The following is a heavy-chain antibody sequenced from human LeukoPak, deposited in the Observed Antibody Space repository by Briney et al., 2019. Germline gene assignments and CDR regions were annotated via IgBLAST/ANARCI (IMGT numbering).Heavy chain of an antibody. D-gene: IGHD3-9*01. V-gene: IGHV3-73*01. CDR1: GFTFSGSA. J-gene: IGHJ4*02. Sequence: PGGSLKLSCAASGFTFSGSAMHWLRQASGKGLEWVGRIRSKANSYATAYAASVKGRFTISRDDSKNTAYLQMNSLKTEDTAVYYCTRQEYYDILTGQPVDYWGQGTLVTVSS. CDR2: IRSKANSYAT. CDR3: TRQEYYDILTGQPVDY.